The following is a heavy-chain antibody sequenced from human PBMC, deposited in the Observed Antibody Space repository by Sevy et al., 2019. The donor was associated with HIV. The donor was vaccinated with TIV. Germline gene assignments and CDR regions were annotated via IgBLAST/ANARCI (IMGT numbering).Heavy chain of an antibody. J-gene: IGHJ4*02. Sequence: GGSLRLSCAASGFSFSIYWMHWVRQVPGRGLVWVSRINSDGSSTTYADSMKGRFTFSRDNAKTTLFLQMNSLRVEDTAVYYCVREGVGGYSYGFDYWGQGTLVTVSS. D-gene: IGHD5-18*01. V-gene: IGHV3-74*03. CDR2: INSDGSST. CDR1: GFSFSIYW. CDR3: VREGVGGYSYGFDY.